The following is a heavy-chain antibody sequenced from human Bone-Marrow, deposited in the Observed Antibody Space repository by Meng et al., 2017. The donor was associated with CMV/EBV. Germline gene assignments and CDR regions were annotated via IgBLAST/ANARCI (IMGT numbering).Heavy chain of an antibody. CDR1: GGSISSSTW. V-gene: IGHV4-4*02. J-gene: IGHJ4*02. Sequence: SGGSISSSTWWSWVRQPPGKGLEWIGEIYHSGSTNYNPSLKSRVTISVDKSKNQFSLKLSSVTAADTAVYYCARVRYSSSSGYYFDYWGQGTLVTVSS. D-gene: IGHD6-6*01. CDR3: ARVRYSSSSGYYFDY. CDR2: IYHSGST.